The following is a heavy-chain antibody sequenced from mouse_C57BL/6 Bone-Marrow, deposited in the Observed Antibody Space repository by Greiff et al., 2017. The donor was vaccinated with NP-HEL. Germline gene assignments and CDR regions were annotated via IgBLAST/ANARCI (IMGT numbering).Heavy chain of an antibody. Sequence: EVMLVESGGGLVKPGGSLKLSCAASGFTFSDYGMHWVRQAPEKGLEWVAYISSGSSTNYYAATVKGRFTISRDNAKNTLFLQMTSQRSENTAMYYCARLHGTGYVDVWGTGTTVTGSS. V-gene: IGHV5-17*01. CDR2: ISSGSSTN. CDR3: ARLHGTGYVDV. D-gene: IGHD4-1*01. J-gene: IGHJ1*03. CDR1: GFTFSDYG.